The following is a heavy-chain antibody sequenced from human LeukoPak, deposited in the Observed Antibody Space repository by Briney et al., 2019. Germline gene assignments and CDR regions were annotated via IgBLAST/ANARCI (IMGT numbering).Heavy chain of an antibody. CDR3: ARDMEDYDILTGYYDIWWYFDY. D-gene: IGHD3-9*01. V-gene: IGHV3-33*08. Sequence: GGSLRLSCAASGFTFTSYVMHWVRQAPGKGLEWVAVIWYDGSNKYYADSVKGRFTISRDNSKNTLYLQMNSLRAEDTAVYYCARDMEDYDILTGYYDIWWYFDYWGQGTLVTVSS. CDR2: IWYDGSNK. J-gene: IGHJ4*02. CDR1: GFTFTSYV.